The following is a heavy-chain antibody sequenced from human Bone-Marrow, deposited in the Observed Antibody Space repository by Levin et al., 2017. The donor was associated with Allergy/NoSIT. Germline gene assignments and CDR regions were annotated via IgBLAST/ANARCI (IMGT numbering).Heavy chain of an antibody. Sequence: EASVKVSCKASGYYFTAYKIHWVRQAPGQGLEWMGWINPDNGYTNYAPKFQGRVTMTGDTSISTAYMELNRLISDDTAVYYCAGLHRLGYYDTSGFSWGQGSLVTVSS. V-gene: IGHV1-2*02. D-gene: IGHD3-22*01. J-gene: IGHJ5*02. CDR1: GYYFTAYK. CDR3: AGLHRLGYYDTSGFS. CDR2: INPDNGYT.